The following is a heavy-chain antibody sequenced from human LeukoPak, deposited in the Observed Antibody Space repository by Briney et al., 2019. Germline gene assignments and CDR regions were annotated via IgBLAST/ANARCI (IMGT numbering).Heavy chain of an antibody. J-gene: IGHJ4*02. CDR1: GFTFSRFW. V-gene: IGHV3-7*01. D-gene: IGHD4-11*01. Sequence: GGSLRLSCSASGFTFSRFWMSWVRQAPGKGLEYVTLIKQGGSEIYHMDSVKGRFTISRDDATNSLCLQMNSLGVEDTALYYCARDRESESDSEGDYWGQGTLVTVSS. CDR2: IKQGGSEI. CDR3: ARDRESESDSEGDY.